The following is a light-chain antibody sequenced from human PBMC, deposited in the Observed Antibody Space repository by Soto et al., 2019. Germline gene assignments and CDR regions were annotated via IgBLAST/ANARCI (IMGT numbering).Light chain of an antibody. J-gene: IGKJ5*01. Sequence: EIVLTQSPGTLSLSPGERATLSCRASQSVGNNYLAWYQQKPGQAPRLLIYNTSKRDTGISDRFSGSGSGTDFTITIIRLEPEDFAVFYCQQYAKSPQTFGQGTRLEIK. V-gene: IGKV3-20*01. CDR1: QSVGNNY. CDR3: QQYAKSPQT. CDR2: NTS.